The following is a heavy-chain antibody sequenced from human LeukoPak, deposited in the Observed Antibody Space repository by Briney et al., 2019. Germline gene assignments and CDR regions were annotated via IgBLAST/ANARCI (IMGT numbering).Heavy chain of an antibody. J-gene: IGHJ4*02. CDR2: IYSSGSN. V-gene: IGHV4-4*07. CDR1: GGSISDYF. D-gene: IGHD2-21*01. Sequence: SETLSLTCTVSGGSISDYFWSWIRQPAGKGLEWIGRIYSSGSNLYNPSLKSRVTMSVDTSKNQFSLRLTSVTAADTAVYYCARGPYCGDDCYFDSWGRGTLFTVSS. CDR3: ARGPYCGDDCYFDS.